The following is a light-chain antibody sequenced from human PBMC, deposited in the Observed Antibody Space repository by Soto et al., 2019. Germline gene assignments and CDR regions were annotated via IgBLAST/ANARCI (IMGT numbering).Light chain of an antibody. CDR1: DSDVGGYNY. Sequence: QSALTQPRSVSGSPGQSVTISCTGTDSDVGGYNYVSWYQQHPGKAPKLMIYDVSKRPSGVPDRFSGSKSGYTASLTISGLQAEDEADYYCCSYADSYTYDFATGTKLTVL. CDR2: DVS. J-gene: IGLJ1*01. V-gene: IGLV2-11*01. CDR3: CSYADSYTYD.